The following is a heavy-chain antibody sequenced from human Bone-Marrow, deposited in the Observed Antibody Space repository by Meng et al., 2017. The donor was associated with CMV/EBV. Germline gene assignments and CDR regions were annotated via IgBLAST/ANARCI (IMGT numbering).Heavy chain of an antibody. D-gene: IGHD3-16*01. CDR3: ARDGGSTFFDY. Sequence: GESLKISCGAAGFTFSSYWMSWVRQAPGKGLEWVSRINGDATRTSYVDSVEGRFTITRDNAKNTVHLQMNSLGVEDTAVYYCARDGGSTFFDYWGQGVLVTVSS. CDR2: INGDATRT. V-gene: IGHV3-74*01. J-gene: IGHJ4*02. CDR1: GFTFSSYW.